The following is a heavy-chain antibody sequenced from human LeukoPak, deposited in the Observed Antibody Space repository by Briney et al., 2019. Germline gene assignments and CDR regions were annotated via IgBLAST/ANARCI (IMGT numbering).Heavy chain of an antibody. CDR2: IYYSGST. D-gene: IGHD3-10*01. CDR1: GGSISSYY. V-gene: IGHV4-59*12. Sequence: PSETLSLTCTVSGGSISSYYWSWIRQPPGKGLEWIGYIYYSGSTNYNPSLKSRVTISVDTSKNQFSLKLSSVTAADTAVYYCARRRAPNYYGSGDLDYWGQGTLVTVSS. CDR3: ARRRAPNYYGSGDLDY. J-gene: IGHJ4*02.